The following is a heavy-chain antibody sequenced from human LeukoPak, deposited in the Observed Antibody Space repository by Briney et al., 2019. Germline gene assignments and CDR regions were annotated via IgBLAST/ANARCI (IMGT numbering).Heavy chain of an antibody. Sequence: SVKVSCKASGGTFSSYAISWVRQAPGQGLEWMGGIIPIFGTANYAQKFQGRVTMTTDTSTSTAYMELRSLRSDDTAVFYCARDRSHSFHFVPFDSWGQGTLVTVSS. V-gene: IGHV1-69*05. J-gene: IGHJ4*02. CDR1: GGTFSSYA. CDR2: IIPIFGTA. D-gene: IGHD2-2*01. CDR3: ARDRSHSFHFVPFDS.